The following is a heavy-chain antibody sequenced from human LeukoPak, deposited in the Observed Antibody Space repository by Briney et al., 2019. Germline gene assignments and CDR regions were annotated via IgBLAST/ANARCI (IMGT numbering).Heavy chain of an antibody. V-gene: IGHV4-4*09. J-gene: IGHJ3*02. CDR3: ARHGPKDGYNTAFDI. CDR2: IYTSGST. D-gene: IGHD5-24*01. CDR1: GGSISSYY. Sequence: SETLSLTCTVSGGSISSYYWSWIRQPPGKGLERIGYIYTSGSTNYNPSLKSRVTISVDTSKNQFSLKLSSVTAADTAVYYCARHGPKDGYNTAFDIWGQGTMVTVSS.